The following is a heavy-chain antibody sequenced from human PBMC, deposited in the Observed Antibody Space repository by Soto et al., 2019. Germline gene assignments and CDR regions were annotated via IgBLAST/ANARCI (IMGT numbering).Heavy chain of an antibody. CDR1: GSTFTSYG. CDR2: ISAYNGNT. D-gene: IGHD3-22*01. V-gene: IGHV1-18*01. Sequence: TSVKVSCKASGSTFTSYGISWVRQAPGQGLEWMGWISAYNGNTNYAQKLQGRVTMTTDTSTSTAYMELRSLRSDDTAVYYCASDQRITMILVVTDDFDIWGQGTMVTVSS. J-gene: IGHJ3*02. CDR3: ASDQRITMILVVTDDFDI.